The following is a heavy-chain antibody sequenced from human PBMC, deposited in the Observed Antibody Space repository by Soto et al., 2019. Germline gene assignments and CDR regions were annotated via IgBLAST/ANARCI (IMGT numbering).Heavy chain of an antibody. CDR3: ARGPSGRPTHFEY. Sequence: QVQLVQSGTEVKKPGASVKVSCKASGYSFSTYDINWVRQASGQGLEWMGWMNPNSGNTGYAQKFQGRVTNTMTTYKSTAYMELCSLRSEDTAVYYCARGPSGRPTHFEYWGQGTLVTVSS. CDR1: GYSFSTYD. D-gene: IGHD1-1*01. V-gene: IGHV1-8*03. CDR2: MNPNSGNT. J-gene: IGHJ4*02.